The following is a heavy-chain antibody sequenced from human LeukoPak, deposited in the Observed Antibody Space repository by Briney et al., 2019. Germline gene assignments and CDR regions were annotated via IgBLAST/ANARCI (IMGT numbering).Heavy chain of an antibody. CDR2: ISGYNGNT. CDR3: ASGVSPFGDY. V-gene: IGHV1-18*01. D-gene: IGHD6-13*01. CDR1: GYTFISYG. Sequence: ASVKVSCKASGYTFISYGMTWVRQAPGQGLEWMGWISGYNGNTNYAQKLQGRVTMTTDTSTSSVYMELRNLRSDDTAVSDCASGVSPFGDYWGQGTLVTVSS. J-gene: IGHJ4*02.